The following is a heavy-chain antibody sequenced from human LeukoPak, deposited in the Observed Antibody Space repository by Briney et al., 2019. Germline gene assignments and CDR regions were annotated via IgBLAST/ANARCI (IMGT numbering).Heavy chain of an antibody. CDR1: GFTFSIYG. J-gene: IGHJ4*02. V-gene: IGHV3-23*01. D-gene: IGHD3-10*01. CDR2: ICGSGDST. CDR3: AKGGWDGSGSYYLYYFDY. Sequence: EGSLRLSCAASGFTFSIYGMNWVRQAPGKGLEWVSTICGSGDSTYYADSVKGRFTIYRDSSKNTLYLQMNSLRAEDTAVYYCAKGGWDGSGSYYLYYFDYWGQGTLVTVSS.